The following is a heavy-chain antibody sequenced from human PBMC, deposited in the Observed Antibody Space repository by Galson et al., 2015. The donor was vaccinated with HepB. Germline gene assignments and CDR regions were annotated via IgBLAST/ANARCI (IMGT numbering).Heavy chain of an antibody. J-gene: IGHJ6*02. CDR3: AREWISAGVKRSALDV. CDR2: MKSDTGKA. Sequence: SVKVSCKASGYTFSNYDINWVRLGTGHGLEWMGQMKSDTGKATLAPKFQGRVTMTRETSISTAYMELTSLTSDDTAVYFCAREWISAGVKRSALDVWGQGTTVTVS. D-gene: IGHD3-10*01. CDR1: GYTFSNYD. V-gene: IGHV1-8*01.